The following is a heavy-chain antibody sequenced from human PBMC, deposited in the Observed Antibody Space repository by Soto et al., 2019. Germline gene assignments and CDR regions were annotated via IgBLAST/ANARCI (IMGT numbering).Heavy chain of an antibody. J-gene: IGHJ6*02. CDR3: ARVTMIVPAYGMDV. V-gene: IGHV1-2*04. CDR2: INPNSGGT. D-gene: IGHD3-22*01. CDR1: GYTFTGYY. Sequence: ASVKVSCKASGYTFTGYYMHWVRQAPGQGLEWMGWINPNSGGTNYAQKFQGWVTMTRDTSISTAYMELSRLRSDDTAVYYCARVTMIVPAYGMDVWGQGTTVTVSS.